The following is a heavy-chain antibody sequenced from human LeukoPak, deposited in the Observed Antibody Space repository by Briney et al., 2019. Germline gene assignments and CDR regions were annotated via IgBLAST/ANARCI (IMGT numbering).Heavy chain of an antibody. Sequence: GGSLRLSCAASGFTFSSYAMSWVRQAPGKGLEWVSYISSSGSTIYYADSVKGRFTISRDNAKNSLYLQMNSLRAEDTAVYYCARQPSAATSYWGQGTLVTVSS. J-gene: IGHJ4*02. D-gene: IGHD6-13*01. CDR2: ISSSGSTI. V-gene: IGHV3-48*04. CDR3: ARQPSAATSY. CDR1: GFTFSSYA.